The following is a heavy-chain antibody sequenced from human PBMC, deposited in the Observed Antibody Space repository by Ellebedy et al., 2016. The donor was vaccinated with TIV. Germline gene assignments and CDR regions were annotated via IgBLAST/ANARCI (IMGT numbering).Heavy chain of an antibody. CDR2: IYPGDSDT. CDR3: ARMHEYSNYHPLDL. D-gene: IGHD4-11*01. J-gene: IGHJ3*01. CDR1: GYRFTNSW. V-gene: IGHV5-51*01. Sequence: GESLKISXKGSGYRFTNSWIPWVRQTPGKGLEWLGIIYPGDSDTKYSPSFQGQVTISADTSINAAYLQWNILEASDTATYYCARMHEYSNYHPLDLWGQGTVVTVSS.